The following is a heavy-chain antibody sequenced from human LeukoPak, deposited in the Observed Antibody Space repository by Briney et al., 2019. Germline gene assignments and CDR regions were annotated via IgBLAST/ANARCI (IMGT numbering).Heavy chain of an antibody. CDR2: ISSSSSTI. J-gene: IGHJ4*02. V-gene: IGHV3-48*02. Sequence: GGSLRLSCAASGFTFSSYSMNWVRQAPGKGLERVSYISSSSSTIYYADSVKGRFTISRDNAKNSLYLQMNSLRDEDTAVYYCARGDCSSTSCYVLDYWGQGTLVTVSS. CDR3: ARGDCSSTSCYVLDY. CDR1: GFTFSSYS. D-gene: IGHD2-2*01.